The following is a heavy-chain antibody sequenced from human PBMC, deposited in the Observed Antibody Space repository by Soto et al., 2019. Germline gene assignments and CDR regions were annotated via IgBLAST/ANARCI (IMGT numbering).Heavy chain of an antibody. CDR3: ARDQYSGYDFAL. J-gene: IGHJ5*02. D-gene: IGHD5-12*01. V-gene: IGHV4-30-4*01. CDR2: IPSRGRP. CDR1: GASIAGGSYY. Sequence: PSETLSLTCYVSGASIAGGSYYWSWLRQPPGKGLEWIGYIPSRGRPFYHPSLASRSTISSDTSKNQLSLQLTSVTAADTAVYYCARDQYSGYDFALWGQGTLVTVSS.